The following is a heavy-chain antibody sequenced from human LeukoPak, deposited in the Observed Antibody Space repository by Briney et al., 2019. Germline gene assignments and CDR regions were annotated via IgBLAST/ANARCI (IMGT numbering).Heavy chain of an antibody. CDR2: IHSGGRT. V-gene: IGHV3-66*02. Sequence: PGGSLRLSCAASGFTVSTNYMTWVRQAPGKGLEWVSVIHSGGRTDYADSVKGRFTISRDNSKNTLYLQMNSLRAEDTAVYYCARGTGISRAVAGTLPFDYWGQGTLVTVSS. CDR1: GFTVSTNY. D-gene: IGHD6-19*01. CDR3: ARGTGISRAVAGTLPFDY. J-gene: IGHJ4*02.